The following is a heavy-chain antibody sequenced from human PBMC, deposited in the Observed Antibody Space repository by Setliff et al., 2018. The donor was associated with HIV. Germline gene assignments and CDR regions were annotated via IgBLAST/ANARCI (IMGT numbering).Heavy chain of an antibody. Sequence: ASVKVSCKASGYTFTSYGISWVRQAPGQGLEWMGWISAYNGNTNYAQKLQGRVTMTTDTSTSTAYMELSSLRSEDTAVYYCARALIEMATIKGPFDYWGRGTLVTVSS. CDR1: GYTFTSYG. D-gene: IGHD5-12*01. J-gene: IGHJ4*01. CDR2: ISAYNGNT. V-gene: IGHV1-18*01. CDR3: ARALIEMATIKGPFDY.